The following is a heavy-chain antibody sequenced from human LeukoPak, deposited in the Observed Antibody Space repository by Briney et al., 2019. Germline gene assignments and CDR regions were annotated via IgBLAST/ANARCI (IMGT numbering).Heavy chain of an antibody. CDR2: INPSGGST. D-gene: IGHD3-22*01. Sequence: ASVKVSCKASGYTFTSYYMHWVGQAPGEGLEWMGIINPSGGSTSYEQKFQGRVTMTRDMSTSTVYMEPSSLRSEDTAVYYCARGPGEGGSSGYYYGKPEDPAEYYFDYWGQGTLVTVSS. J-gene: IGHJ4*02. V-gene: IGHV1-46*01. CDR3: ARGPGEGGSSGYYYGKPEDPAEYYFDY. CDR1: GYTFTSYY.